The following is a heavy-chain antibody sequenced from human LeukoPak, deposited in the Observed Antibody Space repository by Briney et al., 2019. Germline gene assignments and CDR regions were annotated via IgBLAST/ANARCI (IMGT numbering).Heavy chain of an antibody. CDR1: GGTISSYA. Sequence: ASVKVSCKASGGTISSYAISWVRQAPGQGLEWMGRIIPIFGTANYAQKFQGRVTITTDESTSTAYMELSSLRSEGTAVYYCARDHWTVPVWKNGYSYDPTWEYAFDIWGQGTMVTVSS. CDR3: ARDHWTVPVWKNGYSYDPTWEYAFDI. V-gene: IGHV1-69*05. CDR2: IIPIFGTA. J-gene: IGHJ3*02. D-gene: IGHD5-18*01.